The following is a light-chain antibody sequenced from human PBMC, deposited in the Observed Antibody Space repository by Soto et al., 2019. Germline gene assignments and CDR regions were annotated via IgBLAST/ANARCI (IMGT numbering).Light chain of an antibody. J-gene: IGKJ2*01. CDR3: HQYGSPDT. Sequence: EIVLTQSPGTQSLSPGERATLSCRASQSVNSDYLAWYQQIPGQAPRLLIYGASNRATGIPDRFSASGSGTDFSLTITRLEPEDFALYYCHQYGSPDTFGQGTKLEIK. CDR2: GAS. V-gene: IGKV3-20*01. CDR1: QSVNSDY.